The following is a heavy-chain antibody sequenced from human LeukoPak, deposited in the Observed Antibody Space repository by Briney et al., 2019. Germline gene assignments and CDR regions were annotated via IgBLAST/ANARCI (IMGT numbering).Heavy chain of an antibody. Sequence: GGSLRLSCAASGFTFSDYYMSWIRQAPGRGLEWLSYISISGTTIYYADSVKGRFTISRDNAKNSLYLQMNSLRAEDAAVYFCAKAPVTSCRGAYCYPFDSWGQGTLVTVSS. CDR3: AKAPVTSCRGAYCYPFDS. CDR2: ISISGTTI. V-gene: IGHV3-11*01. J-gene: IGHJ4*02. CDR1: GFTFSDYY. D-gene: IGHD2-21*01.